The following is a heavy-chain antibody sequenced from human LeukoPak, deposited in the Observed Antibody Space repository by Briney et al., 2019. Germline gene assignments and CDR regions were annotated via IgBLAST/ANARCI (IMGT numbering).Heavy chain of an antibody. CDR3: ARGDYYGSGSYSDQYGMDV. J-gene: IGHJ6*02. V-gene: IGHV1-69*04. D-gene: IGHD3-10*01. Sequence: SVKVSCKASGGTFSSYAISWVRQAPGQGLEWMGRIIPILGIANYAQKFQGRVTVTADKSTSTAYMELSSLRSEDTAVYYCARGDYYGSGSYSDQYGMDVWGQGTTVTVSS. CDR2: IIPILGIA. CDR1: GGTFSSYA.